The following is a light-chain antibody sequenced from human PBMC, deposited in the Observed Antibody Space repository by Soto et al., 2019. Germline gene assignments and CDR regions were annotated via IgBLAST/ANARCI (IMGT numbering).Light chain of an antibody. J-gene: IGLJ1*01. CDR2: EVN. CDR1: SSDVGGYDY. CDR3: SSYTSRTTLGV. Sequence: QSVLTQPASVTGSLGQSITISCTGTSSDVGGYDYVSWYQQHPGRAPKLIIYEVNNRPSGVSTRFSGSKSVYRAYLTISGLQAEDEADYHCSSYTSRTTLGVFGTGTKVTVL. V-gene: IGLV2-14*01.